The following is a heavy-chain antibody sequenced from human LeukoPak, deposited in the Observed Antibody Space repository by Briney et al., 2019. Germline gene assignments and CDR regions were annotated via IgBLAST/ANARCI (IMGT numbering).Heavy chain of an antibody. CDR1: GGSISSGGYS. CDR2: IYYSGST. J-gene: IGHJ5*02. CDR3: ARGRGEGRGISMVRGVRAPSYNWFDP. V-gene: IGHV4-30-4*07. Sequence: SETLSLTCAVSGGSISSGGYSWSWIRQPPGKGLEWIGYIYYSGSTYNNPSLKSRVTISVDTSKNQFSLKLSSVTAADTAVYYCARGRGEGRGISMVRGVRAPSYNWFDPWGHGTLVTVSS. D-gene: IGHD3-10*01.